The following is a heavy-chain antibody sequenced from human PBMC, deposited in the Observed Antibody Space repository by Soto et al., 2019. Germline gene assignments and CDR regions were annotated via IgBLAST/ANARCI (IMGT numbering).Heavy chain of an antibody. CDR2: IIPIFGTA. Sequence: QVQLVQSGAEVKKPGSSVKVSCKASGGTFSSYAISWVRQAPGQGLEWMGGIIPIFGTANYAQKLQGRVTITADESTSTAYMELSSVRCEDTAVYYCARASDYYDSSGYYFSDWFDPWGQGTLVTVS. D-gene: IGHD3-22*01. V-gene: IGHV1-69*01. CDR1: GGTFSSYA. J-gene: IGHJ5*02. CDR3: ARASDYYDSSGYYFSDWFDP.